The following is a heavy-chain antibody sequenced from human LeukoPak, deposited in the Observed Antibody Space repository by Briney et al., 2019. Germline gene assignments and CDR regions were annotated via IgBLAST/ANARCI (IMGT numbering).Heavy chain of an antibody. CDR1: GFTFNSYA. CDR3: ARGGGYCSGGSCGQRSDFDY. D-gene: IGHD2-15*01. CDR2: ISSNGGST. V-gene: IGHV3-64*01. Sequence: PGGSLRLSCAASGFTFNSYAMHWVRLAPGKGLEYVSAISSNGGSTYYANSVKGRFTISRDNSKNTLYLQMGSLRAEDMAVYYCARGGGYCSGGSCGQRSDFDYWGQGTLVTVSS. J-gene: IGHJ4*02.